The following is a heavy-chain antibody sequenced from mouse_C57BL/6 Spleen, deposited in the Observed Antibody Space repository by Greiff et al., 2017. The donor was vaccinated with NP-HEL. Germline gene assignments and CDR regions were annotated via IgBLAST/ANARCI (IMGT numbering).Heavy chain of an antibody. CDR1: GYSITSGYY. V-gene: IGHV3-6*01. CDR3: AREGILRILYAMDY. J-gene: IGHJ4*01. CDR2: ISYDGSN. D-gene: IGHD1-1*01. Sequence: VQLKESGPGLVKPSQSLSLTCSVTGYSITSGYYWNWIRQFPGNKLEWMGYISYDGSNNYNPSLKNRISITRDTSKNQFFLKLNSVTTEDTATYYCAREGILRILYAMDYWGQGTSVTVSS.